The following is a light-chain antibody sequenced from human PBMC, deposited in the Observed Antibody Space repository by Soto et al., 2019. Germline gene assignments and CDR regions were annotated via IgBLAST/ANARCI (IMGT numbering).Light chain of an antibody. V-gene: IGKV3-15*01. CDR1: QSVSSN. Sequence: EIVLTQSPATLSVSPGERATLSCRASQSVSSNLAWYQQKPGQAPRLLIYSAIARATGIPARFSGRGSGTEFTLTINSLQSEDSAVYYCQQYNRWRTFGQGTKVEIK. J-gene: IGKJ1*01. CDR3: QQYNRWRT. CDR2: SAI.